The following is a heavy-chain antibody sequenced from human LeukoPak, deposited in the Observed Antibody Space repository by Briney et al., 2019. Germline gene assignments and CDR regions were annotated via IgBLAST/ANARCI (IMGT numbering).Heavy chain of an antibody. CDR2: INSDSGAT. V-gene: IGHV1-2*02. J-gene: IGHJ4*02. CDR3: AAAITGKTFFDY. CDR1: GYTFSGSY. D-gene: IGHD1-20*01. Sequence: ASVKVSCKASGYTFSGSYMFWVRQAPGQGLEWMGWINSDSGATNYAQKFQGRVTMTRDTSISTAYMELSSLRSDDTGVYYCAAAITGKTFFDYWGQGTLVTVSS.